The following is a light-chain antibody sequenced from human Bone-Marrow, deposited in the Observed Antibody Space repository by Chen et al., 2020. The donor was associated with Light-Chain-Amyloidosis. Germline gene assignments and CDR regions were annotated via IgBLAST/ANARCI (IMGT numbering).Light chain of an antibody. CDR3: QSADSSGTYEVI. V-gene: IGLV3-25*03. J-gene: IGLJ2*01. Sequence: SYELTQPPSVSVSPGQTARITCSGDDLPTKYAYWYQQKPGPAPVLGIHRDTERPSGISERFSGSSSGTTATLTIRGVQAEDEADYHCQSADSSGTYEVIFGGGTKLTVL. CDR2: RDT. CDR1: DLPTKY.